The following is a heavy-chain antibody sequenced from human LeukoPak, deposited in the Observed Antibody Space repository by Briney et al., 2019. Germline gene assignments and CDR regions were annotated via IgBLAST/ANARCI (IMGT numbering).Heavy chain of an antibody. V-gene: IGHV4-34*01. CDR3: ARGLGGSYYFDH. CDR1: GGSFSGYY. CDR2: IIHSGGT. Sequence: SERLSLTCAVYGGSFSGYYWSWIRQPPGKGLDWIGEIIHSGGTNYNPSLKSRVTISVDTSKNQFSLNLNSINAADTAVYYCARGLGGSYYFDHWGQGTLVTVSS. J-gene: IGHJ4*02. D-gene: IGHD1-26*01.